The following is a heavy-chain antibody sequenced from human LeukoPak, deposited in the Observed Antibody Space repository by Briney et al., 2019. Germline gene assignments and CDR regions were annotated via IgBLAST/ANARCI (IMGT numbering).Heavy chain of an antibody. CDR3: AKGTLQRTGCLNY. V-gene: IGHV3-23*01. D-gene: IGHD5-24*01. CDR2: ISGSGGST. J-gene: IGHJ4*02. CDR1: GFTFSSYA. Sequence: GGSLRLSCVASGFTFSSYAMSWVRQAPGKGLEWVSAISGSGGSTYYADSVKGRFTISRDNSKNTLYLQMNSLRAEDTAVYYCAKGTLQRTGCLNYWGQGTLVTVSS.